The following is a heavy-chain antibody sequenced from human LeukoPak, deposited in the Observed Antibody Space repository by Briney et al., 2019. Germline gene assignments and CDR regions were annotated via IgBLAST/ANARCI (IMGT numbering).Heavy chain of an antibody. CDR2: ITSTSSYI. V-gene: IGHV3-21*01. Sequence: GGSLRLSCAASGFTFSSYNMNWVRQAPGKGLEWVSSITSTSSYIYYADSVKGRFTISRDNARNSLYLQMNSLRAEDTAVYYCARAGGATYPYWGQGTLVTVSS. J-gene: IGHJ4*02. CDR1: GFTFSSYN. D-gene: IGHD1-26*01. CDR3: ARAGGATYPY.